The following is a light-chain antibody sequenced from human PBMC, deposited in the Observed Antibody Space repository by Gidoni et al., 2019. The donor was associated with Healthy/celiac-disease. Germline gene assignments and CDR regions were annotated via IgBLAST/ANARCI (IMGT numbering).Light chain of an antibody. V-gene: IGKV1-33*01. J-gene: IGKJ1*01. CDR1: QDISNY. CDR2: DAS. CDR3: QQYDNLPWT. Sequence: IRVTQSPSSLSASVGDRVTITCQASQDISNYLNWYQQKPGKAPKLLIYDASNLETGVPSRFSGSGSGTDFTFTISSLQPEDIATYYCQQYDNLPWTFGQGTKVEIK.